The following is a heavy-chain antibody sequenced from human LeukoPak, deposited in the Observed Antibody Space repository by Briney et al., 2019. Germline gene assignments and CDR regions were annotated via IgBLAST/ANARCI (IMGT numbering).Heavy chain of an antibody. D-gene: IGHD5-18*01. Sequence: PSQTLSLTCTVSGGSISSGGYYWSWIRQPPGKGLEWIGYIYHSGSTYYNPSLKSRVTISVDRSKNQFSLKLSSVTAADTAVYYCARGAYSYGLCFDYWGQGTLVTVSS. CDR2: IYHSGST. J-gene: IGHJ4*02. CDR1: GGSISSGGYY. V-gene: IGHV4-30-2*01. CDR3: ARGAYSYGLCFDY.